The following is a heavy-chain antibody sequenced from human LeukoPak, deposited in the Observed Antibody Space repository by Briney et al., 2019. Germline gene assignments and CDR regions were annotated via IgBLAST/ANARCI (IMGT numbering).Heavy chain of an antibody. CDR1: GYIFTSYG. CDR3: ARDPTPQGWLQLRFEDAAFDI. Sequence: ASVKVSCKASGYIFTSYGMSWVRQAPGQGLEGMGIINPNGGNTRYAQKFQGRVTMTRDISTSTVYVELSSLRSEDTAVYYCARDPTPQGWLQLRFEDAAFDIWGQGTMVTVSS. D-gene: IGHD5-24*01. J-gene: IGHJ3*02. V-gene: IGHV1-46*01. CDR2: INPNGGNT.